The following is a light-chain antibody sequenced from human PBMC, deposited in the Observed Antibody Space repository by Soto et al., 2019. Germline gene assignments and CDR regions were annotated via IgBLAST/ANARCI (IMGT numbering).Light chain of an antibody. CDR3: QQYNNWPPIT. V-gene: IGKV3-15*01. J-gene: IGKJ5*01. CDR2: GAS. CDR1: QSVSIN. Sequence: ETVMTQSPSTLSVSPGEGATLSCRASQSVSINLAWYQQKPGQAPRLLIYGASTRVTGIPARFSGSGSGTEFTLTTISLQSEDFAVYYCQQYNNWPPITFGQGTRLEIK.